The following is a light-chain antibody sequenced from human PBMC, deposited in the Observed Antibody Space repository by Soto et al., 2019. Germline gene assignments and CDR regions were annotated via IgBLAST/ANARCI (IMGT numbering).Light chain of an antibody. CDR3: QQYKNCPPN. J-gene: IGKJ4*01. V-gene: IGKV3-15*01. Sequence: TLSVSPGARATLSCRASQSVSSNLAWYQQKPGHAPRLLIYGASTRAAGIPARFSVSGSGTEFTLTISSLQSEDFAVYYCQQYKNCPPNFGGRGTVDIE. CDR1: QSVSSN. CDR2: GAS.